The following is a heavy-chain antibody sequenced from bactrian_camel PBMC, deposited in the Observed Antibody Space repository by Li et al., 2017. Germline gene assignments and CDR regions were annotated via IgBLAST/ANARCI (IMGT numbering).Heavy chain of an antibody. Sequence: VQLVESGGGSVQPGGSLILSCTVSGDTYGGTYGSSCLGWFRQAPGKEREGVAAVYNRIVPKTYYADSVKDRFNISLDKDKNTLYLQMSSLKPEDTAMYYCAARSRPGVVPPLAESSYNIWGQGTQVTVS. V-gene: IGHV3S1*01. D-gene: IGHD2*01. CDR3: AARSRPGVVPPLAESSYNI. CDR1: GDTYGGTYG. CDR2: VYNRIVPKT. J-gene: IGHJ4*01.